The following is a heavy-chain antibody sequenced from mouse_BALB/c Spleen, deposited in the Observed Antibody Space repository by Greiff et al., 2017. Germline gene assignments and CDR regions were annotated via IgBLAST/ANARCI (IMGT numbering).Heavy chain of an antibody. D-gene: IGHD1-1*01. J-gene: IGHJ3*01. CDR3: ARDRYYGSSYGFAY. V-gene: IGHV2-6-7*01. CDR1: GFSLTGYG. Sequence: VQLKQSGPGLVAPSQSLSITCTVSGFSLTGYGVNWVRQPPGKGLEWLGMIWGDGSTDYNSALKSRLSISKDNSKSQVFLKMNSLQTDDTARYYCARDRYYGSSYGFAYWGQGTLVTVSA. CDR2: IWGDGST.